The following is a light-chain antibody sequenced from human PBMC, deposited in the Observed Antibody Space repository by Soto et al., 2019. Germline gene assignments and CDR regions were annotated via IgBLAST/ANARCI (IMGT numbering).Light chain of an antibody. V-gene: IGLV2-23*01. CDR2: EDT. CDR1: SSDVGTHNL. J-gene: IGLJ2*01. Sequence: QSALTQPASVSGSPGQSITISCTGTSSDVGTHNLVSWYQQHPGKAPKLMIYEDTKRSSGVSDRFSGSKSANTASLTISGLQAEDEADYYCCSYAGSSAYVVFGGGTKLTVL. CDR3: CSYAGSSAYVV.